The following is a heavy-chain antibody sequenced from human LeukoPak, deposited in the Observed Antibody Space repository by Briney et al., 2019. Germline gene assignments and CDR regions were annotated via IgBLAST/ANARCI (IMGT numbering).Heavy chain of an antibody. CDR1: GGTFSSYA. Sequence: GASVKVSCKASGGTFSSYAISWVRQAPGQGLEWMGGIIPIFGTANYAQKFQGRVTITADESTSTAYMELSSLRSEDTAVYYCARVSLGNESGSPQNYYYYGMDVWGQGTTVTVSS. J-gene: IGHJ6*02. CDR3: ARVSLGNESGSPQNYYYYGMDV. CDR2: IIPIFGTA. V-gene: IGHV1-69*13.